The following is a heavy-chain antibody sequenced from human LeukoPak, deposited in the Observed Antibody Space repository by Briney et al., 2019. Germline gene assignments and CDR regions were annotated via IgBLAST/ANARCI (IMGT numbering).Heavy chain of an antibody. CDR2: IYYSGGT. Sequence: SETLSLTCTVSGGSISSSSYYWGWIRQPPGKGLEWIGSIYYSGGTYYNPSLKSRVTISVDTSKNQFSLKLSSVTAADTAVYYCARDLAYYDSSGQYWGQGTLVTVSS. D-gene: IGHD3-22*01. CDR3: ARDLAYYDSSGQY. J-gene: IGHJ4*02. V-gene: IGHV4-39*07. CDR1: GGSISSSSYY.